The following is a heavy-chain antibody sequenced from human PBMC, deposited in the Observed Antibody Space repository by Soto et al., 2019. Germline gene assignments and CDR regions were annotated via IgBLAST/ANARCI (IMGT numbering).Heavy chain of an antibody. D-gene: IGHD1-26*01. CDR3: VRQGIGSLHGLVDV. J-gene: IGHJ6*02. CDR2: VYNTGGT. V-gene: IGHV4-59*08. Sequence: QVQLQQSGPGLVKPSETLSLTCTVSSGPSSSHNWGWIRQSPGRGLEWIGYVYNTGGTSYNPSLESGVPISADPSANRITLTLSFVTAADTAIYCCVRQGIGSLHGLVDVWGQGTTVSVSS. CDR1: SGPSSSHN.